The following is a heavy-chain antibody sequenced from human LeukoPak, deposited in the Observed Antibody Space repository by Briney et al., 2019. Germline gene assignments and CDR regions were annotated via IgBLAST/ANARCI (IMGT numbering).Heavy chain of an antibody. V-gene: IGHV3-21*01. Sequence: GGSLRLSCAASGFTFSSFSMNWVRQAPGKGLEWVSSISSSSTYIYYADSVKGRFTISRDNAKNSLYLQMNSLRAEDTAVYYCARDNGDYVWGSYRPGYGMDVWAKGPRSPSP. CDR3: ARDNGDYVWGSYRPGYGMDV. CDR1: GFTFSSFS. D-gene: IGHD3-16*02. CDR2: ISSSSTYI. J-gene: IGHJ6*02.